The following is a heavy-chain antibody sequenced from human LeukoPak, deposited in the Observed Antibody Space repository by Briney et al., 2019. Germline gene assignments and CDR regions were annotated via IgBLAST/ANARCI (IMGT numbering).Heavy chain of an antibody. J-gene: IGHJ4*02. CDR2: INHSGST. CDR1: GESFSGYY. Sequence: SETLSLTCAVYGESFSGYYWSWIRQPPGKGLEWIGEINHSGSTNYNPSLKSRVTISVDTSKNQFSLKLSSVTAADTAVYYCARVRLWFGELGFDYWGQGTLVTVSS. V-gene: IGHV4-34*01. D-gene: IGHD3-10*01. CDR3: ARVRLWFGELGFDY.